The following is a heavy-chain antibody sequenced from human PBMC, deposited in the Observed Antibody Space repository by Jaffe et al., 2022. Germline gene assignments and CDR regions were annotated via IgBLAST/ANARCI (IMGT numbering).Heavy chain of an antibody. J-gene: IGHJ4*02. Sequence: QVQLQESGPGLVKPSGTLSLTCAVSGGSISSSNWWSWIRQPPGKGLEWIGEIYHSGSTNYNPSLKSRVTISVDKSKNQFSLKLSSVTAADTAVYYCAIWGYDYVWGTGSFDYWGQGTLVTVSS. CDR1: GGSISSSNW. CDR3: AIWGYDYVWGTGSFDY. D-gene: IGHD3-16*01. V-gene: IGHV4-4*02. CDR2: IYHSGST.